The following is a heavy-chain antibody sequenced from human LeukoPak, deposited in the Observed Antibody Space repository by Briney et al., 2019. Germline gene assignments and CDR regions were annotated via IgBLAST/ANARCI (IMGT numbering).Heavy chain of an antibody. CDR2: IKQDGSEK. Sequence: GESLRLSCAASGFILSNYWMSWVRQAPGKGLEWVANIKQDGSEKYYVDSVKGRLTISRDNAKNSLYLQMNSLRAEDTAVYYCVREPHYLDYWGQGTLVIVSS. V-gene: IGHV3-7*01. CDR3: VREPHYLDY. CDR1: GFILSNYW. J-gene: IGHJ4*02.